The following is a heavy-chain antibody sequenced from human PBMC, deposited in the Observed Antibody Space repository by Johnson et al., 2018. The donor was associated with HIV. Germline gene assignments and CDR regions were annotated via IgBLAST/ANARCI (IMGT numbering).Heavy chain of an antibody. J-gene: IGHJ3*02. CDR3: AREGPSERAGFDI. Sequence: VQLVESGGGLVQPGGSQRLSCAVSGFTFNTYWMHWVRQAPGKGLVWVARLNSDGGSTSYVDSVKGRFTISRDNARNTLYLQMNSLRADDTAVYYCAREGPSERAGFDIWGQGTMVTVSS. V-gene: IGHV3-74*01. CDR2: LNSDGGST. CDR1: GFTFNTYW.